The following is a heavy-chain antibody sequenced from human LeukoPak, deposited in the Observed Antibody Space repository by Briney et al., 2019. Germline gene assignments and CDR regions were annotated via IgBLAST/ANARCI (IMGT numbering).Heavy chain of an antibody. D-gene: IGHD5-24*01. CDR1: GFTFSSYS. V-gene: IGHV3-23*01. J-gene: IGHJ4*02. CDR2: ISGGGGST. Sequence: GGSLRLSCAASGFTFSSYSMNWVRQAPGKGLEWVSTISGGGGSTYYADSVKGRFTISRDNSKNTLYLQMNSLRAEDTAVYYCAKGRRDGYNFDFDYWGQGTLVTVSS. CDR3: AKGRRDGYNFDFDY.